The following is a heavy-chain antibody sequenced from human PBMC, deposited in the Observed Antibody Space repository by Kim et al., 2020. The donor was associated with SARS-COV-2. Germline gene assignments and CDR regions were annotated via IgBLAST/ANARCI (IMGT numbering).Heavy chain of an antibody. CDR1: GGSISSYY. D-gene: IGHD4-17*01. Sequence: SETLSLTCTVSGGSISSYYWSWIRQPPGKGLEWIGYIYYSGSTNYNPSLKSRVTISVDTSKNQFSLKLSSVTAADTAVYYCARDLDYEDAFDIWGQGTMV. CDR2: IYYSGST. J-gene: IGHJ3*02. CDR3: ARDLDYEDAFDI. V-gene: IGHV4-59*13.